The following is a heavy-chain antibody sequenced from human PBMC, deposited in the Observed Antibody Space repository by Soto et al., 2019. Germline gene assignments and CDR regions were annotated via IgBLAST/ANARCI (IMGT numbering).Heavy chain of an antibody. J-gene: IGHJ4*02. CDR1: GGFISSDY. V-gene: IGHV4-59*01. CDR3: ARVSKYYDILTGYSMAYYFDY. D-gene: IGHD3-9*01. Sequence: SETLSLTCTVSGGFISSDYWSWIRQPPGKGLEWIGYIYYSGSTNYNPSLKSRVTISVDTSKNQFSLKLSSVTAADTAVYYCARVSKYYDILTGYSMAYYFDYWGQGTLVTVS. CDR2: IYYSGST.